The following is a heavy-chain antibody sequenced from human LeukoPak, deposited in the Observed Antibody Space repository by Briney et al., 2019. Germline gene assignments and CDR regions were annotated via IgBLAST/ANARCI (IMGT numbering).Heavy chain of an antibody. Sequence: TGGSLRLSCAVSGFTVSSNYMNWVRQAPGKGLEWVSVIHAGGTTFYADSVKGRFTISRDNSKNTLYLQMNSLRADDTAVYYCAREVRGDYFDFWGRGTLVTVSS. CDR3: AREVRGDYFDF. V-gene: IGHV3-53*01. J-gene: IGHJ4*02. CDR2: IHAGGTT. D-gene: IGHD3-16*01. CDR1: GFTVSSNY.